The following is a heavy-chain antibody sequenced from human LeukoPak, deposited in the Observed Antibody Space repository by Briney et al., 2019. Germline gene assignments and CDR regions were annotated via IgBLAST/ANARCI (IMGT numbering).Heavy chain of an antibody. CDR2: INHSGST. V-gene: IGHV4-34*01. Sequence: SETLSLTCAVYGGSFSGYYWGWIRQPPGKGLEWIGEINHSGSTNYNPSLKSRVTISVDTSKNQFSLKLSSVTAADTAVYYCAKRRGQNWFDPWGQGTLVTVSS. J-gene: IGHJ5*02. D-gene: IGHD5-24*01. CDR1: GGSFSGYY. CDR3: AKRRGQNWFDP.